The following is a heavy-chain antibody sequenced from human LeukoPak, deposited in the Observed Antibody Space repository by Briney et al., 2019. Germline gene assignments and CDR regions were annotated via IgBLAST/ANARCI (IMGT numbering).Heavy chain of an antibody. CDR2: ISAHNGNT. Sequence: GASVKVSCKASGYTFTSYGISWVRQAPGQGLEWMGWISAHNGNTNYAQKLQGRVTMTTDTSTSTAYMELRSLRSDDTAVYYCARVAGASDRRDAFDIWGQGTMVTVSS. CDR1: GYTFTSYG. V-gene: IGHV1-18*01. J-gene: IGHJ3*02. D-gene: IGHD1-26*01. CDR3: ARVAGASDRRDAFDI.